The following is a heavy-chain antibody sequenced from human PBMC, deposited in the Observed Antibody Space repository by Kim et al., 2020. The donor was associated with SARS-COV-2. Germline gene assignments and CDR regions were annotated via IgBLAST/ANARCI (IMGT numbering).Heavy chain of an antibody. CDR1: GFTFSSYA. CDR3: AKDRQQLVRGARYFDY. CDR2: ISGSGGST. D-gene: IGHD6-13*01. Sequence: GGSLRLSCAASGFTFSSYAMSWVRQAPGKGLEWVSAISGSGGSTYYADSVKGRFTISRDNSKNTLYLQMNSLRAENTAVYYCAKDRQQLVRGARYFDYWGQGTLVTVSS. V-gene: IGHV3-23*01. J-gene: IGHJ4*02.